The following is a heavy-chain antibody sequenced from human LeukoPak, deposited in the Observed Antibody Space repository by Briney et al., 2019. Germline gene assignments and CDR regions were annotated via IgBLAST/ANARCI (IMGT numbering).Heavy chain of an antibody. CDR1: GFTFSDAW. J-gene: IGHJ4*02. CDR3: TTATSY. Sequence: PGGSLRLSCGASGFTFSDAWMSWVRQSPGKGLEWVGRIKSKTYGGTTDYAAPVKGRFTISRDDSKNTVYLQMNSLKTEDTAVYYCTTATSYWGQGSLVTVSS. V-gene: IGHV3-15*01. CDR2: IKSKTYGGTT.